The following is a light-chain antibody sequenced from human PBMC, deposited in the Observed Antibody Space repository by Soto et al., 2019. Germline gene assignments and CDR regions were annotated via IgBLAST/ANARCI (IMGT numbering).Light chain of an antibody. Sequence: DIQMTQSPSSVSASVGDRVTITCRASQGITNWLAWYQQKPGKAPKLLIYAASSVQSGVPLRFSGTGSGTDFTLTISSLQPEDFATYYCEQTYSTPVTFGQGTRLEI. J-gene: IGKJ5*01. CDR3: EQTYSTPVT. CDR2: AAS. V-gene: IGKV1-12*01. CDR1: QGITNW.